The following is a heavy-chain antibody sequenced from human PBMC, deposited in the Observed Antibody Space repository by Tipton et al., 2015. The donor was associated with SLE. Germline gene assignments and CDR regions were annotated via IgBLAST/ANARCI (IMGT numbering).Heavy chain of an antibody. J-gene: IGHJ3*02. CDR3: AREGYDAFNI. CDR1: GFTFSSYD. V-gene: IGHV3-48*03. D-gene: IGHD2-15*01. Sequence: SLRLSCAASGFTFSSYDMHWVRQAPGKGLEWVSYISSSGSTIYYADSVKGRFTISRDNAKNSLYLQMNSLRAEDTAVYYCAREGYDAFNIWGQGTMVTVSS. CDR2: ISSSGSTI.